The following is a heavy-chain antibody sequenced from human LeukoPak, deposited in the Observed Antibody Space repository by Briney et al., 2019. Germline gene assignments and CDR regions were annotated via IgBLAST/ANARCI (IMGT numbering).Heavy chain of an antibody. Sequence: GGSLRLSCAASGFTFSSFGIHWVRQAPGKGLEWVAFIRYDGSNKYYADSVKGRFTISRDNSKNTLYLQMNSLRAEDTAVYYCARQCQGVCYTDYWGQGTLVTVSS. V-gene: IGHV3-30*02. CDR1: GFTFSSFG. J-gene: IGHJ4*02. CDR2: IRYDGSNK. D-gene: IGHD2-15*01. CDR3: ARQCQGVCYTDY.